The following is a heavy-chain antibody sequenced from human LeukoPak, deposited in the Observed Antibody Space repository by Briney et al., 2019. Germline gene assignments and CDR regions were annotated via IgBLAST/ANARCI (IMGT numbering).Heavy chain of an antibody. CDR3: ARDCSGGSCYGAFDI. J-gene: IGHJ3*02. D-gene: IGHD2-15*01. CDR2: IYDSGST. Sequence: TSETLSLTCTVSGASIRSGDYYWSWIRQPPGKGLEWIGYIYDSGSTYYNPSLKSRITISVDTSENRFSLKLSSVTATDTAVYYCARDCSGGSCYGAFDIWGQGTMVTVFS. CDR1: GASIRSGDYY. V-gene: IGHV4-30-4*01.